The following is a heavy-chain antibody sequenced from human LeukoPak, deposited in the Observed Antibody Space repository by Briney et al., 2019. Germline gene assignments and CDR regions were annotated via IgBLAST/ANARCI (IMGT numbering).Heavy chain of an antibody. CDR3: ARVSYDFWSGYSNFDY. J-gene: IGHJ4*02. D-gene: IGHD3-3*01. V-gene: IGHV4-59*12. CDR1: GGSISSYY. Sequence: SETLSLTCTVSGGSISSYYWSWIRQPPGKGLEWIGYIYYSGSTNYNPSLKSRVTISVDTSKNQFSLKLSSVTAADTAVYYCARVSYDFWSGYSNFDYWGQGTLVTVSS. CDR2: IYYSGST.